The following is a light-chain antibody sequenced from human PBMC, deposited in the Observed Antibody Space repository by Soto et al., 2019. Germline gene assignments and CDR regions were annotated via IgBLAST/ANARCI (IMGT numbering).Light chain of an antibody. J-gene: IGKJ1*01. CDR3: QQSYSAPRT. CDR2: AAS. CDR1: QGISSY. Sequence: QLTQSPSSLSASVGDRVAITCRASQGISSYLAWYQKKPGKAPNLLIYAASTLQSGVPSRFSGSGSGTDFTLTISSLQPEDFATYYCQQSYSAPRTFGQGTKVEV. V-gene: IGKV1-9*01.